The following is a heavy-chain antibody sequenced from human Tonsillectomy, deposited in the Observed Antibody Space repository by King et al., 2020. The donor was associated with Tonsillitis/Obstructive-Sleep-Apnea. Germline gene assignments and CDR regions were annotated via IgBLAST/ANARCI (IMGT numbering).Heavy chain of an antibody. J-gene: IGHJ4*02. D-gene: IGHD6-19*01. V-gene: IGHV4-4*02. Sequence: QLQESGPGLVKPSGTLSLTCAVSGDSISSANWWSWVRQPPGKGLEWPGEIHHSGSTNYNPSLKSRVAISLDKSKNQFSLKLTSVTAADTAVYYCARFLAGAYPFDYWGQGTLVTVSS. CDR3: ARFLAGAYPFDY. CDR2: IHHSGST. CDR1: GDSISSANW.